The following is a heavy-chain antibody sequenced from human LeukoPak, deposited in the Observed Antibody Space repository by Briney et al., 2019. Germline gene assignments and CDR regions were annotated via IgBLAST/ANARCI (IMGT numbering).Heavy chain of an antibody. J-gene: IGHJ3*02. CDR1: GYTFTGYY. V-gene: IGHV1-2*02. Sequence: ASVKVSCKGSGYTFTGYYMHWVRQAPGQGLERMGWIKPNRGGTNYAQEVQGSVTMTRDKSIITAYMELSRLRSDDTAVYYCAVYDSSGYYYVSVYDAFDIWGQGTMVTVSS. CDR2: IKPNRGGT. CDR3: AVYDSSGYYYVSVYDAFDI. D-gene: IGHD3-22*01.